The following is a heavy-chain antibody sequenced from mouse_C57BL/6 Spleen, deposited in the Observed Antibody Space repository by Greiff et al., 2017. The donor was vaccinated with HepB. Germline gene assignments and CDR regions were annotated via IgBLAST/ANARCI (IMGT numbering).Heavy chain of an antibody. D-gene: IGHD4-1*01. Sequence: ESGPGLVKPSQSLSLTCSVTGYSITSGYYWNWIRQFPGNKLEWMGYISYDGSNNYNPSLKNRISITRDTSKNQFLLKLNSVTTEDTATYYCARGNWGYFDYWGQGTTLTVSS. V-gene: IGHV3-6*01. CDR3: ARGNWGYFDY. J-gene: IGHJ2*01. CDR2: ISYDGSN. CDR1: GYSITSGYY.